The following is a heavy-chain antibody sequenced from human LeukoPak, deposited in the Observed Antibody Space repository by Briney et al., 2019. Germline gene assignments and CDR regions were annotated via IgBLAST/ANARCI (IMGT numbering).Heavy chain of an antibody. D-gene: IGHD1-1*01. CDR1: GFLVNDYG. CDR2: MRFDGNTK. V-gene: IGHV3-30*02. CDR3: AKDKGNQQLYALDV. J-gene: IGHJ6*02. Sequence: GGSLRLSCAASGFLVNDYGMHWVRQAPGKGPEWVAAMRFDGNTKYYVDSVKGRFTISRDTSKNTLFLQMNSLRDEDTATYYCAKDKGNQQLYALDVWGQGTTVSVSS.